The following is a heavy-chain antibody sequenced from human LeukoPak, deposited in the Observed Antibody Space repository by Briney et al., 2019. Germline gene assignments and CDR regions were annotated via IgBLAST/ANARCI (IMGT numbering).Heavy chain of an antibody. Sequence: ASVKVSCKASGYTFTGYYMHWVRQAPGQGLEWMGWINPNSGGTNYAQKFQGRVTMTRDTSISTAYMELSRLRSDDTAVYYCASPIDYGDYVDAFDIWGQGTMVTVSS. CDR2: INPNSGGT. D-gene: IGHD4-17*01. V-gene: IGHV1-2*02. CDR1: GYTFTGYY. CDR3: ASPIDYGDYVDAFDI. J-gene: IGHJ3*02.